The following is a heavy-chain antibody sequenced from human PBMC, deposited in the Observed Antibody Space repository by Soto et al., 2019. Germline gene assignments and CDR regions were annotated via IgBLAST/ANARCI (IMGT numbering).Heavy chain of an antibody. Sequence: QVQLVESGGGVVQPGRSLRLSCAASGFTFSSYGMHWVRQAPGKGLEWVAVISYDGSNKYYADSVKGRFTISRDNSKNTLYLKMNSLRAEDTAVYYCEKPLTNSTYWGQGTLVTVSS. J-gene: IGHJ4*02. V-gene: IGHV3-30*18. CDR2: ISYDGSNK. CDR3: EKPLTNSTY. CDR1: GFTFSSYG. D-gene: IGHD1-1*01.